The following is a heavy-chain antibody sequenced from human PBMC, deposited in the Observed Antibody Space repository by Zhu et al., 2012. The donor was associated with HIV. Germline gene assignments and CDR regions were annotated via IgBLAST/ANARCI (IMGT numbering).Heavy chain of an antibody. D-gene: IGHD3-22*01. CDR3: ARHSLYYDTSGYHYGWFDP. J-gene: IGHJ5*02. CDR2: IYYSGST. V-gene: IGHV4-39*01. CDR1: GGSISSDRHF. Sequence: QVQLQESGPGLVRPSETLSLTCTVSGGSISSDRHFWGWIRQPPGKGLEWIGSIYYSGSTYYNSSLKSRVTISVDTSKNQFSLKLSSVTAADTAVYYCARHSLYYDTSGYHYGWFDPWAREPWSPSP.